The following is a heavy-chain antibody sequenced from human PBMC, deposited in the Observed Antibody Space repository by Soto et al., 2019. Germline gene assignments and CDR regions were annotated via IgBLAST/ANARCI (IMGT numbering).Heavy chain of an antibody. V-gene: IGHV5-51*03. CDR3: ARLRYRVKRDGSITSYEAFDI. Sequence: EVQLVQSGAEVKKPGESLQISCEGSGYSFTNFWIGWVRQMPGRGLEWMGIIYPGDSDTRHSPSFQGQVTISADKSITTAYLQWSSLKASDTAMYYCARLRYRVKRDGSITSYEAFDIWGQGTMVTVSS. CDR2: IYPGDSDT. D-gene: IGHD3-10*01. CDR1: GYSFTNFW. J-gene: IGHJ3*02.